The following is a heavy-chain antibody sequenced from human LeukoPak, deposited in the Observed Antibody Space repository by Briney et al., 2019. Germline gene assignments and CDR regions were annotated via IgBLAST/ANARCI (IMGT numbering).Heavy chain of an antibody. D-gene: IGHD2-2*01. V-gene: IGHV3-23*01. J-gene: IGHJ4*02. CDR2: ISGSGGST. CDR1: GFTFSSYA. Sequence: GGSLRLSCAASGFTFSSYAMSWVRQAPAKGLEWVSAISGSGGSTYYADSVKGRFTISRDNSKKTLYLQMNSLRAEDTAVYYCAPGPCSGSTCYAAEGYWGQGTLVTVSS. CDR3: APGPCSGSTCYAAEGY.